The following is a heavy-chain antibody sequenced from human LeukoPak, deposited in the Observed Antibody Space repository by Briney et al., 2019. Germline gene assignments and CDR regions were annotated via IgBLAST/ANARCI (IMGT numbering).Heavy chain of an antibody. CDR1: GGSISSYY. D-gene: IGHD3-22*01. CDR3: ARDRYDSVYNWFDP. V-gene: IGHV4-4*07. Sequence: SETLSLTCTVSGGSISSYYWSWIRQPAGKGLEWIGRIYTSGSTNYNPSLKSRVTMSVDTSKNQFSLKLSSVTAADTAVYYCARDRYDSVYNWFDPWGQGTLVTVSS. CDR2: IYTSGST. J-gene: IGHJ5*02.